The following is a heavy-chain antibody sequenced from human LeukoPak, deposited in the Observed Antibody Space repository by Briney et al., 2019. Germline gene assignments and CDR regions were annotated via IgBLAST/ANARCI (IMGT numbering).Heavy chain of an antibody. Sequence: SETLSLTCAVYGGSFSGYYWSWIRQPPGKGLEWIGEINHSGSTNYNPSLKSRVTISVDTSKSQFSLKLSSVTAADTAVYYCARAQVTIFGVVPRNNYYYYMDVWGKGTTVTVSS. J-gene: IGHJ6*03. CDR3: ARAQVTIFGVVPRNNYYYYMDV. CDR1: GGSFSGYY. D-gene: IGHD3-3*01. CDR2: INHSGST. V-gene: IGHV4-34*01.